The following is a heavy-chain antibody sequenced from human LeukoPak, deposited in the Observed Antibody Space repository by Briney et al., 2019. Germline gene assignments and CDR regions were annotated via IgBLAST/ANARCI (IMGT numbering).Heavy chain of an antibody. CDR3: AEDSYCGGDCYTPDY. J-gene: IGHJ4*02. CDR1: GFTFSSYA. Sequence: GGSLRLSCAASGFTFSSYAMSWVRQAPGKGLEWVSAISGSGGSTYYADSVKGRFTISRDNSKNTLYLQMNSMRAEDTAVYYCAEDSYCGGDCYTPDYWGQGTLVTVSS. D-gene: IGHD2-21*02. CDR2: ISGSGGST. V-gene: IGHV3-23*01.